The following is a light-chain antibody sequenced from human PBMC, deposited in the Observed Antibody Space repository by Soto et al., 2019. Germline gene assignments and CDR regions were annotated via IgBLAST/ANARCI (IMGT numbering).Light chain of an antibody. CDR2: EVR. V-gene: IGLV2-14*01. Sequence: QSALTQPASVSGSPGQSITISCTGTSSDVGGYNYVSWFQHHPGKVPKLMIYEVRHRPSGVSDRFAGSKSGTTASLTISGLQAEDEADYYCGSFTNSYTWVFGGGTKLTVL. J-gene: IGLJ3*02. CDR1: SSDVGGYNY. CDR3: GSFTNSYTWV.